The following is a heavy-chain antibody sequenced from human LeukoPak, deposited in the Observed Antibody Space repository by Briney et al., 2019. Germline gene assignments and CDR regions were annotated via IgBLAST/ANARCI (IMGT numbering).Heavy chain of an antibody. J-gene: IGHJ6*03. D-gene: IGHD5-12*01. Sequence: SVKVSCKASGGTFSSYAISWVRQAPGQGLEWMGGIIPIFGTANYAQKFQGRVTITADESTSTAYMELSSLRSEDTAVYYCARVLGGYDWDYYYYYMDVWGKGTTVTISS. CDR2: IIPIFGTA. CDR3: ARVLGGYDWDYYYYYMDV. CDR1: GGTFSSYA. V-gene: IGHV1-69*13.